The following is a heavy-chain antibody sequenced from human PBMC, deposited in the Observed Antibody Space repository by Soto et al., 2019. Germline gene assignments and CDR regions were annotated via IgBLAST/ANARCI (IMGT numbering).Heavy chain of an antibody. D-gene: IGHD3-10*01. Sequence: EVPLVEFGGGLVQPGGSLRLSCAASGFTFSSYWMHWVRQAPGKGLVWVSRINSDGSVTTYADSVKGRFTISRDNAENTLYLQMNSLRAEDTAVYYCARYRSLWFRDYWGQGTLVTVSS. CDR2: INSDGSVT. CDR3: ARYRSLWFRDY. CDR1: GFTFSSYW. J-gene: IGHJ4*02. V-gene: IGHV3-74*01.